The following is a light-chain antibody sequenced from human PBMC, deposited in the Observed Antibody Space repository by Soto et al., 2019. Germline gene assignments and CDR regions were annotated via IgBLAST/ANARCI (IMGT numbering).Light chain of an antibody. CDR3: QQYGSSRT. Sequence: EIVLTQSPGTLSLSPGERATLSCRVSQSVSSSNLAWYQQKPGQAPRLLIYGASSRATGIPDRFSGSGSGTDFTLTISRLEPEDFAVYYCQQYGSSRTFGQGTKVEIK. CDR2: GAS. CDR1: QSVSSSN. J-gene: IGKJ1*01. V-gene: IGKV3-20*01.